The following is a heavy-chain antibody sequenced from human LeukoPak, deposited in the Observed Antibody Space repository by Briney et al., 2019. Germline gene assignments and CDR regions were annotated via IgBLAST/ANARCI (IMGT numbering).Heavy chain of an antibody. CDR3: ARDDDSSGYYSSSAFDI. V-gene: IGHV1-69*05. J-gene: IGHJ3*02. Sequence: ASVKVSCKASGGTFSSYAISWVRQAPGQGLEWMGRIIPIFGTANYAQKFQGRVTITTDESTSTAYMELSSLRSGDTAVYYCARDDDSSGYYSSSAFDIWGQGTMVTVSS. CDR2: IIPIFGTA. CDR1: GGTFSSYA. D-gene: IGHD3-22*01.